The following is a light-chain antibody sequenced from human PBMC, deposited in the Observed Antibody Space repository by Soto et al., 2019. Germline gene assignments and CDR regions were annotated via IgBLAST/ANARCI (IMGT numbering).Light chain of an antibody. V-gene: IGKV3-20*01. CDR1: QSVTSK. Sequence: VVLTQSPGTLSLSTGDRATLSFGASQSVTSKLAWYQQKPGQAPRLLISGASNRATGIPDRFSGSGSGTDFTLPISRLEPDDFALYFCQQYGGSPITFGLGTLLAIK. CDR3: QQYGGSPIT. J-gene: IGKJ5*01. CDR2: GAS.